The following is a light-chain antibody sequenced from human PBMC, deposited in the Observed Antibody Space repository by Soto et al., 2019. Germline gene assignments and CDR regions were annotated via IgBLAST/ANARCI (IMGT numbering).Light chain of an antibody. CDR3: ATWDDSLHSYV. CDR1: NANIGNNK. V-gene: IGLV1-44*01. J-gene: IGLJ1*01. CDR2: SSN. Sequence: QSVLTQPPSASTTPGQKVTISCSGSNANIGNNKVNWYQQLPGTAPKLLIYSSNQRPSGVPDRFPGSKAGTSASLAISGLQSEDEANYYCATWDDSLHSYVFGAGTKLTVL.